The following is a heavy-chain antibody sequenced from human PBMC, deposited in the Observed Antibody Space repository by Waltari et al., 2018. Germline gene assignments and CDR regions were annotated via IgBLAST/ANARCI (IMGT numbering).Heavy chain of an antibody. CDR3: ARDYCDRTNCHGMDV. D-gene: IGHD2-2*01. J-gene: IGHJ6*02. CDR2: ISYNARNI. V-gene: IGHV3-30*04. CDR1: EFTFSSSA. Sequence: QVQLVESGGGVVQPGRSLRLSCAASEFTFSSSAMHWVRQAPGKGLEWVAVISYNARNIYYVDSVKGRFTISRDNSKKTLFLQMNSLRDEDTAIYYCARDYCDRTNCHGMDVWGQGTAVTVSS.